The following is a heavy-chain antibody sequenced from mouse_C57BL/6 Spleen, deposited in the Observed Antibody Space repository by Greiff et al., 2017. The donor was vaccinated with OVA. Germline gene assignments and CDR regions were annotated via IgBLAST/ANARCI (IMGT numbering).Heavy chain of an antibody. CDR3: ARASSTWFAY. J-gene: IGHJ3*01. D-gene: IGHD1-1*01. V-gene: IGHV5-17*01. Sequence: VQLKQSGGGLVKPGGSLKLSCAASGFTFSDYGMHWVRQAPEKGLEWVAYISSGSSTIYYADTVKGRFTISRDNAKNTLFLQMTSLRSEDTAMYYCARASSTWFAYWGQGTLVTVSA. CDR1: GFTFSDYG. CDR2: ISSGSSTI.